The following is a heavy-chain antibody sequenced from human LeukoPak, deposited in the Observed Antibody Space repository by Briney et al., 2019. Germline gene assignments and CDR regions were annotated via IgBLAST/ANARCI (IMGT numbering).Heavy chain of an antibody. J-gene: IGHJ4*02. CDR1: GGSFSGYY. CDR2: INHSGST. Sequence: SETLSLTCAVYGGSFSGYYWSWIRQPPGKGLEWIGEINHSGSTNYNPSLKSRVTISVDTSKNQFSLKLSSVTAADTAVYYCARAGGXIFXVVTLRYYFDYWGQGTLVTVSS. CDR3: ARAGGXIFXVVTLRYYFDY. D-gene: IGHD3-3*01. V-gene: IGHV4-34*01.